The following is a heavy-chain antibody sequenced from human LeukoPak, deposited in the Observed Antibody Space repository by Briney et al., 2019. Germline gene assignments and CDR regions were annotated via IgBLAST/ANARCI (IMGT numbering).Heavy chain of an antibody. CDR3: ARYRVYIRYDTHGYWFDP. V-gene: IGHV1-2*02. CDR1: GYTFTGYY. Sequence: ASVKVSCKASGYTFTGYYMHWVRQAPGQGLEWMGWINPNSGGTNYAQKFQGRVTMTRDKSTNTAYLQWSSLRASDTATYYCARYRVYIRYDTHGYWFDPWGQGTLVTVSS. J-gene: IGHJ5*02. D-gene: IGHD3-22*01. CDR2: INPNSGGT.